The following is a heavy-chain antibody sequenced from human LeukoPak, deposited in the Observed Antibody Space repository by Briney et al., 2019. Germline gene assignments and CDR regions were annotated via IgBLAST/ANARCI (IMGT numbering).Heavy chain of an antibody. CDR1: GFTFSSYS. V-gene: IGHV3-48*01. Sequence: GGSLSLSCAASGFTFSSYSMNWVRQAPGKGLEWVSYISSSSSTIYYADSVKGRFTISRDNAKNSLYLQMNSLRAEDTAVYYCARVFRGANWGQGTLVTVSS. CDR3: ARVFRGAN. D-gene: IGHD3-10*01. CDR2: ISSSSSTI. J-gene: IGHJ4*02.